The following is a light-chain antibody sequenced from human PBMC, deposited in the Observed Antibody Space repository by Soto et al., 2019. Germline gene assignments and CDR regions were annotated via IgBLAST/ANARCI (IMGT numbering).Light chain of an antibody. J-gene: IGKJ4*01. Sequence: EIVMTQSPATLSVSPGERANLSCRASQSVSSNLAWYQQKPGQAPRLLIYGASTRATGIPARFSGSGSGTEFTLTISSLQSEDFVVYYCQQYNNWPLTFGGGTKVEIK. CDR2: GAS. CDR1: QSVSSN. CDR3: QQYNNWPLT. V-gene: IGKV3-15*01.